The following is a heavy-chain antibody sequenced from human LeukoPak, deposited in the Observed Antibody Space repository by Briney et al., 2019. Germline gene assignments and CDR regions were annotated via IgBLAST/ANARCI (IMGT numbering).Heavy chain of an antibody. V-gene: IGHV4-34*01. D-gene: IGHD6-13*01. Sequence: SETLSLTCAVYCGSLSGYYWSWIRQPPGKGLEWIGEINHSGNTNYNPSLKSRVTIPVDTSKNQFSLKLSSVTAADTAVYYCARGIAAAHGFDYWGQGTLVTVSS. CDR2: INHSGNT. CDR1: CGSLSGYY. CDR3: ARGIAAAHGFDY. J-gene: IGHJ4*02.